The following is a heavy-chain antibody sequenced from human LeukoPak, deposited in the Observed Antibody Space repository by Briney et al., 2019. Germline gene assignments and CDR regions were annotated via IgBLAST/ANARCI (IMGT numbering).Heavy chain of an antibody. CDR2: IDSDGGDT. D-gene: IGHD2-15*01. Sequence: TGGSLRLSCEVSGFTFSNYWMHWVRQAPGKGLVWVSRIDSDGGDTIYADSVKGRFTISRDNAKNTLYLQMNGLRAEDTAVYYCARVVCGGGSCATVDYWGQGTLVTVSS. CDR1: GFTFSNYW. V-gene: IGHV3-74*01. J-gene: IGHJ4*02. CDR3: ARVVCGGGSCATVDY.